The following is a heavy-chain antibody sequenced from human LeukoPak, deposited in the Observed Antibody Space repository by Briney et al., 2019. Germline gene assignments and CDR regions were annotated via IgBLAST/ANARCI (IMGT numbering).Heavy chain of an antibody. CDR2: IIPILGIA. CDR1: GGTFSSYA. J-gene: IGHJ4*02. V-gene: IGHV1-69*04. D-gene: IGHD3-22*01. CDR3: ARSTYYYDSSGYMEDQFDY. Sequence: SVMVSCKASGGTFSSYAISWVRQAPGQGLEWMGRIIPILGIANYAQKFQGRVTITADKSTSTAYMELSSLRSEDTAVYYCARSTYYYDSSGYMEDQFDYWGQGTLVTVSS.